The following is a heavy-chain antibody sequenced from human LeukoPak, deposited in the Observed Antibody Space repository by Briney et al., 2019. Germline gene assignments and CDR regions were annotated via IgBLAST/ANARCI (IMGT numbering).Heavy chain of an antibody. Sequence: SETLSLTCTVSGGSISSSSYYWGWIRQPPGKGLEWIGSIYYSGSTYYNPSLKSRVTISVDTSKNQFSLKLSSVTAADTAVYYCARRRRNYDFWSGYYPYFDYWGQGTLVTVSS. V-gene: IGHV4-39*07. J-gene: IGHJ4*02. CDR2: IYYSGST. CDR3: ARRRRNYDFWSGYYPYFDY. CDR1: GGSISSSSYY. D-gene: IGHD3-3*01.